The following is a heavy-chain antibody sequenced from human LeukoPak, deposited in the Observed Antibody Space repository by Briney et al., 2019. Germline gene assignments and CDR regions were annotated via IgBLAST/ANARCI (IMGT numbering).Heavy chain of an antibody. CDR1: GFTFSSYA. V-gene: IGHV3-23*01. J-gene: IGHJ4*02. CDR3: ATEREGYYYDSSGYYIDY. CDR2: INGSGGST. Sequence: PGGSLRLSCAASGFTFSSYAMSWVRQAPGKGLEWVSAINGSGGSTYYADSVKGRLTLSRDNSKNTLYLQVNSLRAEDTAVYYCATEREGYYYDSSGYYIDYWGQGTLVTVSS. D-gene: IGHD3-22*01.